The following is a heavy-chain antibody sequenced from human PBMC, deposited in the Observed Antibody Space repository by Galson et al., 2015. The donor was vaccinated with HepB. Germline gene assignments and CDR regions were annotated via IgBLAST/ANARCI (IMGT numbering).Heavy chain of an antibody. CDR1: GFIFSAYD. V-gene: IGHV3-23*01. J-gene: IGHJ5*02. CDR2: IHTSGDRT. CDR3: AKDFNWPEGS. Sequence: SVRLSCAGSGFIFSAYDMNWVRQAPGKGLEWVSNIHTSGDRTYYADSVEGRFTISRDDSKNTLYLQMNNVGAEDTAIYYCAKDFNWPEGSWGQGTLVTVSS.